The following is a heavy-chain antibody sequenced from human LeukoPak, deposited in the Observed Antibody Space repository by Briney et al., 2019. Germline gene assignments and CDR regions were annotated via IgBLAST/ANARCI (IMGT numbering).Heavy chain of an antibody. CDR3: ARDRANSSGWTRTPITTYYFDY. Sequence: SQTLSLTCAISGDSASSNSAAWNWIRQSPSRGLEWLGRTYYRSKWYNDYAVSVKSRITINPDTSKNQFSLQLNSVTPEDTAVYYCARDRANSSGWTRTPITTYYFDYWGQGTLVTVSS. J-gene: IGHJ4*02. CDR2: TYYRSKWYN. CDR1: GDSASSNSAA. D-gene: IGHD6-19*01. V-gene: IGHV6-1*01.